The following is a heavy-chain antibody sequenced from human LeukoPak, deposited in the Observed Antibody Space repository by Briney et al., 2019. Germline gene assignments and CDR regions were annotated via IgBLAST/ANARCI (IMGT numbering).Heavy chain of an antibody. J-gene: IGHJ6*03. CDR2: IIPIFGTA. Sequence: SVKVSCKASGGTFSSYAISLVRQAPGQGLEWMGGIIPIFGTANYAQKFQGRVTITADESTSTAYMELSSLRSEDTAVYYCAREPRGRITGTTGPYYYYMDVWGKGTTVTVSS. V-gene: IGHV1-69*13. D-gene: IGHD1-7*01. CDR1: GGTFSSYA. CDR3: AREPRGRITGTTGPYYYYMDV.